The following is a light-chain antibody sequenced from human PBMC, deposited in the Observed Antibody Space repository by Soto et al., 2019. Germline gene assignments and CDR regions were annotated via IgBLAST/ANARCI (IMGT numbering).Light chain of an antibody. CDR3: GSWDSSLSAYV. CDR2: DDN. V-gene: IGLV1-51*01. CDR1: SSNIGGNS. Sequence: APGQRVTISCSGSSSNIGGNSVSWYQQLPGTAPKLLIYDDNKRPSGIPDRFSGSKSGTSATLGITGFQTGDEADYYCGSWDSSLSAYVFGTGTKVTVL. J-gene: IGLJ1*01.